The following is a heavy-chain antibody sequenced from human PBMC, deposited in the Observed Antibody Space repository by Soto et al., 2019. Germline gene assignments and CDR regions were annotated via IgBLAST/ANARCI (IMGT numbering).Heavy chain of an antibody. D-gene: IGHD2-15*01. V-gene: IGHV4-39*01. CDR1: GGSIGSISYY. Sequence: SETLSLTCTVSGGSIGSISYYWGWIRQSPGKGLEWIASIYYSGRTYSNPSLKSRVTISIDTPKNQFSLKLTSVTAADTAVYYCARPAAGYPANIVSWGQGTLVTVSS. CDR2: IYYSGRT. J-gene: IGHJ1*01. CDR3: ARPAAGYPANIVS.